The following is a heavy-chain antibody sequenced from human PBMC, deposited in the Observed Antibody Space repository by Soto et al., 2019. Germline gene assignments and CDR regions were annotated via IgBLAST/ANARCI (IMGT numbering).Heavy chain of an antibody. D-gene: IGHD2-2*01. V-gene: IGHV1-69*01. CDR3: VYVVVPAAGNWFDP. CDR2: IIAIVGTA. CDR1: GGTFSSYA. Sequence: QVQLVQSGAEVKKPGSSVKVSCKASGGTFSSYAISWVRQAPGQGLEWMGGIIAIVGTANYAQKFQGRVTITADESTSTAYMELSSLRSEDTAVDYCVYVVVPAAGNWFDPWGQGTLVTVSS. J-gene: IGHJ5*02.